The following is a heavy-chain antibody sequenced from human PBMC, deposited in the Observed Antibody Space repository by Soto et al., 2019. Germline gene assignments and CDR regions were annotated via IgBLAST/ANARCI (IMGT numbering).Heavy chain of an antibody. CDR3: SRVSGSYCSGMAG. CDR1: ASPISSSYW. Sequence: QVQLQESGPGLVKPSGTLSLTCAFSASPISSSYWWSWVRQPPGKGLAWIGEIYHSGSTNYITSLPSQVTRPIGKSTNQFPLTVTSVTAADTAVYYCSRVSGSYCSGMAGWGQGTRVTVS. J-gene: IGHJ6*02. V-gene: IGHV4-4*02. CDR2: IYHSGST.